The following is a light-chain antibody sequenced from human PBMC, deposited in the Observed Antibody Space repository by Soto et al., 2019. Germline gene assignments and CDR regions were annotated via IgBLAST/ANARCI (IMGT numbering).Light chain of an antibody. CDR1: QSISNL. Sequence: DIQMTQSPSTLSASVGDRVTITCRASQSISNLLAWYQQKPGRAPTLLIYKASTLESGVPSRFSGSGSGTEFTLTISSLQTDDSATYYCQQYSGYPLTFGQGTRLEIK. CDR3: QQYSGYPLT. J-gene: IGKJ5*01. CDR2: KAS. V-gene: IGKV1-5*03.